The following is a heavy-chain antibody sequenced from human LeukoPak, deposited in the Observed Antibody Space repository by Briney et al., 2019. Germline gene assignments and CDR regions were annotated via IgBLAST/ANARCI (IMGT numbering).Heavy chain of an antibody. CDR2: IYYSGST. CDR1: GGSISSYY. D-gene: IGHD4-17*01. J-gene: IGHJ4*02. V-gene: IGHV4-59*01. CDR3: ARDVGYGDYVFFDY. Sequence: SETLSLTCTVSGGSISSYYWSWIRQPPGKGLEWIGYIYYSGSTNYNPSLKSRVTISVDTSKNQFSLKLSSVTAADTAVYYCARDVGYGDYVFFDYWGQGTLVTVSS.